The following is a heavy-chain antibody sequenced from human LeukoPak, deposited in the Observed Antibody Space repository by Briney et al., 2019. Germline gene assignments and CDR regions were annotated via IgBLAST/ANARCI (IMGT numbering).Heavy chain of an antibody. V-gene: IGHV3-21*01. D-gene: IGHD5-24*01. CDR3: ARDSGGYNPNY. CDR1: GFTFNIYS. Sequence: GGSLRLSCAASGFTFNIYSMNWVRQAPGKGLEWVSSISSSSSYIYYADSVKGRFTISRDNAKNSLYLQMNSLRAEDTAAYYCARDSGGYNPNYWGQGTLVTVSS. J-gene: IGHJ4*02. CDR2: ISSSSSYI.